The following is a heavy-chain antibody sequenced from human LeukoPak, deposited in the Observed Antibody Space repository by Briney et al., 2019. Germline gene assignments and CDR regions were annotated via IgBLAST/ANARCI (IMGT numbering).Heavy chain of an antibody. J-gene: IGHJ4*02. CDR1: GLTFTSYA. V-gene: IGHV3-23*01. CDR3: AKDRYCSGGTCYPEGYFDY. D-gene: IGHD2-15*01. CDR2: FRSSGGTT. Sequence: PGGPLSLPVAPPGLTFTSYAWSGFPQAPGKGLGGAPRFRSSGGTTFYADSVKGRFTISRDNSKNTLYLQINSLRAEDTAVYYCAKDRYCSGGTCYPEGYFDYWGQGTLVTVSS.